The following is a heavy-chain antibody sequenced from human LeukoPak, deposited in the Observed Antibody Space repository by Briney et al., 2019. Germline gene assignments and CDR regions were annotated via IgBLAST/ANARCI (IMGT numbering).Heavy chain of an antibody. CDR2: MYHSDSHT. CDR1: GCLFTTNC. D-gene: IGHD5-12*01. J-gene: IGHJ4*02. Sequence: GGSLQISFKGSGCLFTTNCIGLVRPMPGKGLEGMGMMYHSDSHTRHSPSFQGQVPISDDQPIGAAYLQWSSLKGSDTAMYYCARVWYSGYEFDYWGQGTLVTVSS. V-gene: IGHV5-51*04. CDR3: ARVWYSGYEFDY.